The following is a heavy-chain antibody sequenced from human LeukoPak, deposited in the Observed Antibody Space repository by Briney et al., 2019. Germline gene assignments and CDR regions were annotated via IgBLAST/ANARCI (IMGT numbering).Heavy chain of an antibody. CDR3: AKDQVGGINWFAP. CDR2: ISGSGGST. CDR1: GFTFSSYG. J-gene: IGHJ5*02. V-gene: IGHV3-23*01. Sequence: GGTLRLSCAASGFTFSSYGMSWVRQAPGKGLEWVSVISGSGGSTYYADSVKGRFTISRDNSKNTLYLQMNSLRAEDTAIYYCAKDQVGGINWFAPGAQGPLVTVS. D-gene: IGHD3-16*01.